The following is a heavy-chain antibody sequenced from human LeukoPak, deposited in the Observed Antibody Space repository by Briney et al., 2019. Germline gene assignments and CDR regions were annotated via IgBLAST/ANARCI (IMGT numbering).Heavy chain of an antibody. V-gene: IGHV5-51*01. J-gene: IGHJ4*02. D-gene: IGHD2-15*01. Sequence: GESLKISCYGSGYSFTTYWIAWLRQMPGEGLEWVGIIYPGDSNTYYSPSFQGQVTISAGRSISTAYLQWSGLKASDTAMYYCARQYCSGGNCYSRSAYFFDYWGQGTLVTVSS. CDR1: GYSFTTYW. CDR3: ARQYCSGGNCYSRSAYFFDY. CDR2: IYPGDSNT.